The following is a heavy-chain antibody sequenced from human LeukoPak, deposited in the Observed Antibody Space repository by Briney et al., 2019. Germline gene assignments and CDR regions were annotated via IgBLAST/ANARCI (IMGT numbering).Heavy chain of an antibody. Sequence: PGGSLRLSCAASGFTFTSYSMNWVRQAPGKGLEWVSTIGSSGGSTYYADSVKGRFTISRDNSKNTLYLQMNSLRAEDTAVYYCAKVFRDGYNYPFDYWGQGTLVTVSS. CDR2: IGSSGGST. V-gene: IGHV3-23*01. J-gene: IGHJ4*02. CDR1: GFTFTSYS. CDR3: AKVFRDGYNYPFDY. D-gene: IGHD5-24*01.